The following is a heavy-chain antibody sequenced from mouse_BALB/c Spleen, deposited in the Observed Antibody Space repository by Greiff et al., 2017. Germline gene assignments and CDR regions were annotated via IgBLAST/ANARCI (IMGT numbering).Heavy chain of an antibody. CDR3: ARHGYRYDYAMDY. Sequence: EVKLQESGPELVKPGASVKIPCKASGYTFTDYNMDWVKQSHGKSLEWIGDINPNNGGTIYNQKFKGKATLTVDKSSSTAYMELRSLTSEDTAVYYCARHGYRYDYAMDYWGQGTSVTVSS. J-gene: IGHJ4*01. D-gene: IGHD2-14*01. V-gene: IGHV1-18*01. CDR1: GYTFTDYN. CDR2: INPNNGGT.